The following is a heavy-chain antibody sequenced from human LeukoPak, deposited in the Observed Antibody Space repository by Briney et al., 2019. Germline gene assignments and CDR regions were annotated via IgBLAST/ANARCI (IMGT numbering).Heavy chain of an antibody. CDR3: ARGSRFDY. V-gene: IGHV3-21*01. CDR2: ISSSSSYI. CDR1: GFTFGSYS. Sequence: GGSLRLSCAASGFTFGSYSMNWVRQAPGKGLEWVSSISSSSSYIYYADSVKGRFTISRDNAKNSLYLQMNSLRAEDTAVYYCARGSRFDYWGQGTLVTVSS. J-gene: IGHJ4*02.